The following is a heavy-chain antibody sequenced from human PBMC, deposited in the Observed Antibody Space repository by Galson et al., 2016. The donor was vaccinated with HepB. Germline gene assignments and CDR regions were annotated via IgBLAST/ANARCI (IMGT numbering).Heavy chain of an antibody. Sequence: SLRLSCAASGFTFSDYYMGWIRQAPGKGLEWVAYISSSGVTTYYADSVKGRFTISRDNGTNSLYLQMNSLRAEDTAVYYCARDEAGRGVRCFDPWGQGTLVTVSS. CDR1: GFTFSDYY. D-gene: IGHD3-10*01. CDR3: ARDEAGRGVRCFDP. CDR2: ISSSGVTT. V-gene: IGHV3-11*01. J-gene: IGHJ5*02.